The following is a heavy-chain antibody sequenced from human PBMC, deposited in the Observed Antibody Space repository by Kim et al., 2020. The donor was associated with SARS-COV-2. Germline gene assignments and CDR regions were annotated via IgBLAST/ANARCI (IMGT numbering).Heavy chain of an antibody. CDR2: ISYDGSNK. J-gene: IGHJ4*01. D-gene: IGHD3-22*01. CDR1: GFTFSSYG. CDR3: AKGIVVITQGDYFDY. Sequence: GGSLRLSCAASGFTFSSYGMHWVRQAPGKGLEWVAVISYDGSNKYYADSVKGRFTISRDNSKNTLYLQMNSLRAEDTAVYYCAKGIVVITQGDYFDYWG. V-gene: IGHV3-30*18.